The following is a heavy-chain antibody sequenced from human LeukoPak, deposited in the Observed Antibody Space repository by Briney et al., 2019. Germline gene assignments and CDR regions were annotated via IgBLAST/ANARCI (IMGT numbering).Heavy chain of an antibody. D-gene: IGHD6-19*01. CDR1: GFTFSSYA. CDR2: ISDNGGST. Sequence: GSLRLSCAASGFTFSSYAMSWVRQAPGKGLEWVSVISDNGGSTYYADSVKGRFTISRDNSKNTLYLQMNSLRAEDTAVYYCAKYFRYSSGWDYYYYGMVVWGQGTTVTVSS. CDR3: AKYFRYSSGWDYYYYGMVV. V-gene: IGHV3-23*01. J-gene: IGHJ6*02.